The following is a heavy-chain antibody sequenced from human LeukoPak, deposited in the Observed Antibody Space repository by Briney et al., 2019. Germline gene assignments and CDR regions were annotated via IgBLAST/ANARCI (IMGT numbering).Heavy chain of an antibody. CDR3: ARGGKYYYGSGSYWLNDY. CDR2: INPSGGST. Sequence: ASVKVSCKASGYTFTSYYMHWVRQAPGQGLEWMVIINPSGGSTSYAQKFQGRVTMTRYTATSTVYMELSSLRSEDTAVYYCARGGKYYYGSGSYWLNDYWGQGTLVTVSS. J-gene: IGHJ4*02. CDR1: GYTFTSYY. D-gene: IGHD3-10*01. V-gene: IGHV1-46*01.